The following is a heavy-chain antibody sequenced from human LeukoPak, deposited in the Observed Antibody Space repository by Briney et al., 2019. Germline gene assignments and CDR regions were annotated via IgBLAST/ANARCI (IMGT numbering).Heavy chain of an antibody. CDR3: ARSPNDLLSGYDIDGGFDL. CDR1: GFTFSSYS. V-gene: IGHV3-21*01. D-gene: IGHD3-9*01. Sequence: GGSLRLSCAASGFTFSSYSMNWVRQAPGKGLEWVSSISSSSSYIYYADSVKGRFTISRDNSKNTLNLQMNSLGGDDTAVYYCARSPNDLLSGYDIDGGFDLWGQGTAVTVSS. CDR2: ISSSSSYI. J-gene: IGHJ3*01.